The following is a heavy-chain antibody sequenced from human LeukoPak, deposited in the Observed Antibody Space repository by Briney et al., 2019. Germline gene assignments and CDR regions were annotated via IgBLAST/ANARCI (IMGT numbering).Heavy chain of an antibody. V-gene: IGHV3-9*01. J-gene: IGHJ5*02. CDR1: GFTFDDYA. CDR3: AKDWSGKYNWSDP. Sequence: GGSLRLSCAASGFTFDDYAMHWVRQAPGKGLEWVSGISWKSGSIGYADSVKGRFTISRDNAKNSLYLQMNSLRAADTAVYYCAKDWSGKYNWSDPWGQGTLVTVSS. CDR2: ISWKSGSI. D-gene: IGHD3-3*01.